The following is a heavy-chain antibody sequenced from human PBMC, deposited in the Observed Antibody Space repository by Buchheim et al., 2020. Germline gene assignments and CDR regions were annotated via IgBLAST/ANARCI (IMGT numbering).Heavy chain of an antibody. J-gene: IGHJ6*02. CDR1: GGSFSGYY. CDR2: INHSGST. Sequence: QVQLQQWGAGLLKPSETLSLTCAVYGGSFSGYYWSWIRQPPGKGLEWIGEINHSGSTNYNPSLKSRVTITVDTSKNQFSLKLSSVTAADTAVYYCAVLAREYYGMDVWGQGTT. CDR3: AVLAREYYGMDV. D-gene: IGHD3-10*02. V-gene: IGHV4-34*01.